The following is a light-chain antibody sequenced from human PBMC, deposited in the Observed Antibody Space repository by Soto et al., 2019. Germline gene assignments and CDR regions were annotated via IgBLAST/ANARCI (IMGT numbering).Light chain of an antibody. J-gene: IGKJ4*01. CDR2: DAS. Sequence: DIQMTQSPSSLSASVGDRVTITCQATQDITNYLNWYQQKPGKAPKLPIYDASNLATGVPSRFSGSGSGTDFTFTISSLQPEDLATYYCQQYGNLPLTFGGGTKVEIK. CDR3: QQYGNLPLT. V-gene: IGKV1-33*01. CDR1: QDITNY.